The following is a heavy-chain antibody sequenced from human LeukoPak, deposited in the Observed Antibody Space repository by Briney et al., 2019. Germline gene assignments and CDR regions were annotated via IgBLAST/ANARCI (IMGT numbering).Heavy chain of an antibody. Sequence: GGSLKISCKGSGYSFTSYWIGWGRRMPGKGLGWMGIIYPGDSDTRYSPSFQGQVTISADKSISTAYLQWSSLKASDTAMYYCARRLTHPSGGYFDYWGQGTLVTVSS. D-gene: IGHD2-15*01. CDR3: ARRLTHPSGGYFDY. V-gene: IGHV5-51*01. J-gene: IGHJ4*02. CDR2: IYPGDSDT. CDR1: GYSFTSYW.